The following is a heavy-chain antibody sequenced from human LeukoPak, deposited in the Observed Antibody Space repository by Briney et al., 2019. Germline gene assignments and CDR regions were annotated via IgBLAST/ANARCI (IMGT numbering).Heavy chain of an antibody. Sequence: ASVKDSCKPSGYTFTAYYMHWVRQALGQGLEWMGWINPNSGGTNYAQKFQGRVTMTRDTSISTAYMELSRLRSDDTAVYYCARVLAESGYSDYFDLWGQGTPVTVSS. J-gene: IGHJ4*02. CDR3: ARVLAESGYSDYFDL. V-gene: IGHV1-2*02. CDR2: INPNSGGT. CDR1: GYTFTAYY. D-gene: IGHD3-3*01.